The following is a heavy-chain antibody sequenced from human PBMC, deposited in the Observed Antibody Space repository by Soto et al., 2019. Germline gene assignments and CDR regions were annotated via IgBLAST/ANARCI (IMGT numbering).Heavy chain of an antibody. CDR1: GFTFSSYA. Sequence: GGSLRLSCAASGFTFSSYAMSWARQAPGKGLEWVSAISGSGGSTYYADSVKGRFTISRDNSKNTLYLQMNSLRAEDTAVYYCAKTYDFWSGYPTNWFDPWGQGTLVTVSS. J-gene: IGHJ5*02. CDR2: ISGSGGST. D-gene: IGHD3-3*01. V-gene: IGHV3-23*01. CDR3: AKTYDFWSGYPTNWFDP.